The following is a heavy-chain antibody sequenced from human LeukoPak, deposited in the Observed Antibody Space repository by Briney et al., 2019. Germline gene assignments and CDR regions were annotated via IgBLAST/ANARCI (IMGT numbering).Heavy chain of an antibody. CDR1: GFTFSSYG. CDR3: ARESVRGVINYGMDV. J-gene: IGHJ6*02. Sequence: GGSLRLSCAASGFTFSSYGMHWVRQAPGKGLEWVAVISYDGSNKYYADSVKGRFTISRDNSKNSLYLQMNSLRAEDTAVYYCARESVRGVINYGMDVWGQGTTVTVSS. CDR2: ISYDGSNK. V-gene: IGHV3-30*03. D-gene: IGHD3-10*01.